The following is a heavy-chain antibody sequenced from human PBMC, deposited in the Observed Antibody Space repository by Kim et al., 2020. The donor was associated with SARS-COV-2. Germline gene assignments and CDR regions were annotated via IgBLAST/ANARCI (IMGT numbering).Heavy chain of an antibody. CDR2: ISSSSSYI. D-gene: IGHD1-7*01. CDR1: GFTFSSYS. CDR3: ARTKYPRYESSITGTKSTAVDV. J-gene: IGHJ6*04. V-gene: IGHV3-21*01. Sequence: GGSLRLSCAASGFTFSSYSMNWVRQAPGKGLEWVSSISSSSSYIYYADSVKGRFTISRDNAKNSLYLQMNSLRAEDTAVYYCARTKYPRYESSITGTKSTAVDVWGKGTTVTVSS.